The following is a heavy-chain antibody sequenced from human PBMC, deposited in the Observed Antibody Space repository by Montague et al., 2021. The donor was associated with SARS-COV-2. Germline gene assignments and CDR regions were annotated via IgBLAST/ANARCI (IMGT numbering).Heavy chain of an antibody. J-gene: IGHJ6*02. CDR2: IDRDDDK. Sequence: PALVKPTQTLTLTCTFSGFSLSTSGMCVSWIRQPPGKVLEWLALIDRDDDKYYSTSLKTRLTISKDTSKNQVVLTMTNMDPVDTATYYCARMTTVVTLGYYYYYGMDVWGQGTTVTVSS. CDR3: ARMTTVVTLGYYYYYGMDV. V-gene: IGHV2-70*01. CDR1: GFSLSTSGMC. D-gene: IGHD4-23*01.